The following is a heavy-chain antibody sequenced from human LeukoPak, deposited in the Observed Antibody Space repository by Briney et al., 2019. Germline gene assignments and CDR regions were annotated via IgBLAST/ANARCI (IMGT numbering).Heavy chain of an antibody. CDR3: ARCIIGYCSGGSCPHGYYYYMDV. V-gene: IGHV4-59*01. CDR2: IYYSGST. Sequence: SETLSLTCTVSGGSISSYYWSWIRQPPGKGLEWIGYIYYSGSTNYNPSLKSRVTISVDTSKNQFSLKLSSVTAADTAVYYCARCIIGYCSGGSCPHGYYYYMDVWGQGTLVTVSS. J-gene: IGHJ6*03. D-gene: IGHD2-15*01. CDR1: GGSISSYY.